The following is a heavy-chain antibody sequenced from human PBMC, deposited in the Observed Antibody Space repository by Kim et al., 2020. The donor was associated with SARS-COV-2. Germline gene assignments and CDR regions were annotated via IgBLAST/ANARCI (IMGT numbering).Heavy chain of an antibody. CDR2: INTNTGNP. D-gene: IGHD3-9*01. V-gene: IGHV7-4-1*02. CDR3: AREAYYDILTGYYWSSWFDP. J-gene: IGHJ5*02. Sequence: ASVKVSCKASGYTFTSYAMNWVRQAPGQGLEWMGWINTNTGNPTYAQGFTGRFVFSLDTSVSTAYLQISSLKAEDTAVYYCAREAYYDILTGYYWSSWFDPWGQGTLVTVSS. CDR1: GYTFTSYA.